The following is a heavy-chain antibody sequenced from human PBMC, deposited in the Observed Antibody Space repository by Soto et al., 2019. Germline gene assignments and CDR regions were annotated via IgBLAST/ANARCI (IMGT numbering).Heavy chain of an antibody. CDR3: AAGFFSGRYRDGMDV. CDR2: IVVGSGNT. V-gene: IGHV1-58*01. D-gene: IGHD6-19*01. J-gene: IGHJ6*02. Sequence: ASVKVSCKASGFTFTSSAVQWVRQARGQRLEWIGWIVVGSGNTNYAQKFQERVTITRDMSTSTAYMELSSLRSEDTAVYYCAAGFFSGRYRDGMDVWGQGTTVTVSS. CDR1: GFTFTSSA.